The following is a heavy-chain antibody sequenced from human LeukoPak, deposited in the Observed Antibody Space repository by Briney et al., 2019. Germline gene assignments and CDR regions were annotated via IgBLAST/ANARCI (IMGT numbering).Heavy chain of an antibody. CDR3: AKDLVVITPYYFDY. Sequence: GGSLRLSCAASGFTFSSYSMNWVRQAPGKGLEWVSSISSSSSYIYYADSVKGRFTISRDNSKNTLYLQMNSLRAEDTAVYYCAKDLVVITPYYFDYWGQGTLVTVSS. CDR1: GFTFSSYS. CDR2: ISSSSSYI. D-gene: IGHD3-22*01. V-gene: IGHV3-21*04. J-gene: IGHJ4*02.